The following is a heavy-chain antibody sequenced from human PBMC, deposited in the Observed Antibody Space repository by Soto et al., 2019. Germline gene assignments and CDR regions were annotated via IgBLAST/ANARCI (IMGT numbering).Heavy chain of an antibody. CDR1: GFTFSSYS. D-gene: IGHD2-2*01. CDR2: ISSSSSYI. Sequence: GGSLRLSCAASGFTFSSYSMNWVRQAPGKGLEWVSSISSSSSYIYYADSVKGRFTISRDNAKNSLYLQMNSLRAEDTAVYYCARAAGYCSSTSRPCLEDYYGMDVWGQGTTVTVSS. V-gene: IGHV3-21*01. CDR3: ARAAGYCSSTSRPCLEDYYGMDV. J-gene: IGHJ6*02.